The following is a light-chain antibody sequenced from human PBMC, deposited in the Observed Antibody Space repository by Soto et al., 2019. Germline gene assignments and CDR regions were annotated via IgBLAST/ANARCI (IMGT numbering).Light chain of an antibody. J-gene: IGLJ3*02. CDR1: SGHSSYA. V-gene: IGLV4-69*01. Sequence: QAVLTQSPSASASLGASVKLTCTLSSGHSSYAIAWHQQQHETGPRYLMKLNSDGSHSKGAGIPDRFSGSSSGAERYLTISGLQSEDEADYYCQTWGTGIWVFGGGTMLTVL. CDR2: LNSDGSH. CDR3: QTWGTGIWV.